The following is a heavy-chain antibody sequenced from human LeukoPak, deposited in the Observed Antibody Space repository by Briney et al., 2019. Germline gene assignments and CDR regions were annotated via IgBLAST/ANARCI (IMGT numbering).Heavy chain of an antibody. J-gene: IGHJ2*01. Sequence: GGSLRLSCAASGFTFSSYWMHWVRQAPGKGLVWVSRINSDGSSTSYADSVRGRFTISRDNAKNTLYLQMNSLRAEDTAVYYCAISSNWYNWHFDLWGRGTPVTVPS. CDR2: INSDGSST. CDR3: AISSNWYNWHFDL. V-gene: IGHV3-74*01. CDR1: GFTFSSYW. D-gene: IGHD6-13*01.